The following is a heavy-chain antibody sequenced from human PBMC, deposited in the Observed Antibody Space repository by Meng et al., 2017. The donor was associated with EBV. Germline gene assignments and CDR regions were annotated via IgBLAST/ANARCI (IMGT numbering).Heavy chain of an antibody. CDR1: GFSLSTSGVG. CDR3: AHSRVGATEFDY. Sequence: QHTLEESGPTLVKPTQTLTLTCAFSGFSLSTSGVGVGWLRQPPGKALELLALIYWDDDKRYSPPLKSRLIITKDTTKNQVVLIMTNMDPVDTATYYCAHSRVGATEFDYWGQGTLVTVSS. D-gene: IGHD1-26*01. J-gene: IGHJ4*02. V-gene: IGHV2-5*02. CDR2: IYWDDDK.